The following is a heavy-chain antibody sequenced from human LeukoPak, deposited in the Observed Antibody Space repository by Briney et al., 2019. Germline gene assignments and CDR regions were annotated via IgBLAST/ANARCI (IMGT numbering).Heavy chain of an antibody. V-gene: IGHV3-7*01. J-gene: IGHJ4*02. CDR3: AREGNQYYN. CDR2: IKQDGSDK. CDR1: GFSFSTYW. Sequence: GGSLRLSCAASGFSFSTYWMSWVRQAPGKGLEWVANIKQDGSDKNYADSVKGRFTISRDNAKNSVYLQMNSLRVEDTAVYYCAREGNQYYNWGQGTLVTVSS. D-gene: IGHD2/OR15-2a*01.